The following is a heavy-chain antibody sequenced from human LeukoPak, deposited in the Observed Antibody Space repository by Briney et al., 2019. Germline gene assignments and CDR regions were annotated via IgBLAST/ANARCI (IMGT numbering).Heavy chain of an antibody. J-gene: IGHJ3*02. D-gene: IGHD4-17*01. CDR2: IRGGGGSA. V-gene: IGHV3-23*01. CDR3: ARDPNGDYIGAFDM. Sequence: PGGSLRLSCAASGFTFSSHLMHWVRQAQGTGLVWVSAIRGGGGSAFYADSAKGRFTISRDNSKYTLFLQMNSLRAEDTAVYYCARDPNGDYIGAFDMWGPGTMVTVSS. CDR1: GFTFSSHL.